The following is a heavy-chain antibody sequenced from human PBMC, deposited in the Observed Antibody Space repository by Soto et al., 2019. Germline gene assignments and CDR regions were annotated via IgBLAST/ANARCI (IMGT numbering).Heavy chain of an antibody. CDR2: ISGTGRST. D-gene: IGHD6-19*01. Sequence: PGGSLRLSCGGSGLTFSDCAMSWVRQAPGKGLEWVSGISGTGRSTFYADSVKDRFTISRDNSKNTVYLQMTSLRAEDTAVYYCAKGNTSGWYFFDYWGQGTLVTVPQ. J-gene: IGHJ4*02. V-gene: IGHV3-23*01. CDR1: GLTFSDCA. CDR3: AKGNTSGWYFFDY.